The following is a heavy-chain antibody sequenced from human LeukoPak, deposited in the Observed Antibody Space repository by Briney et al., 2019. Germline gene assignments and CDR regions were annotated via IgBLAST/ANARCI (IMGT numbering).Heavy chain of an antibody. Sequence: GGSLRLSCAASGFIFSTYAMSWVRQAPGKGLEWVSAISGSGGSTYYADSVKGRFTISRDNSKNTLYLQMNSLRAEGTAVYYCAKAAYYSNMGYWGQGTLVTVSS. D-gene: IGHD3-10*01. V-gene: IGHV3-23*01. CDR2: ISGSGGST. J-gene: IGHJ4*02. CDR1: GFIFSTYA. CDR3: AKAAYYSNMGY.